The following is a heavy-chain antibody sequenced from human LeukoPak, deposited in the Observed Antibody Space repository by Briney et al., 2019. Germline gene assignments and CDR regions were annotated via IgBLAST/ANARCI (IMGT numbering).Heavy chain of an antibody. J-gene: IGHJ3*02. CDR1: GGSINGFY. V-gene: IGHV4-59*08. CDR3: ARHNPSIAVAGKRSAPGAFDI. Sequence: KPSETLSLTCTVSGGSINGFYWTWIRQPPGRGLEWIGYIYDGGATTYNPSVKSRVTISVDTSRNQFSLKLSSVTAADTAVYYCARHNPSIAVAGKRSAPGAFDIWGQGTMVTVSS. CDR2: IYDGGAT. D-gene: IGHD6-19*01.